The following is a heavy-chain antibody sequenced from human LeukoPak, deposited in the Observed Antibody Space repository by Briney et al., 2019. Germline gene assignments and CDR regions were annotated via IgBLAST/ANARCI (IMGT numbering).Heavy chain of an antibody. CDR3: AKEGALGYSSGWYEFYQRQNWFDP. J-gene: IGHJ5*02. CDR1: GFTFSSYG. CDR2: IRYDGSNK. V-gene: IGHV3-30*02. Sequence: PGGSLRLSCAASGFTFSSYGMHWVRQAPGKGLEWVAFIRYDGSNKYYADSVKGRFTISRDNSKNTLYLQMNSLRAEDTAVYYCAKEGALGYSSGWYEFYQRQNWFDPWGQGTLVTVSS. D-gene: IGHD6-19*01.